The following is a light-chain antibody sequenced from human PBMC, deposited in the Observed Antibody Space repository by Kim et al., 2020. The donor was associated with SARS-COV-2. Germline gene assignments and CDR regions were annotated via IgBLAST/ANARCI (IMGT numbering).Light chain of an antibody. V-gene: IGLV3-1*01. J-gene: IGLJ1*01. CDR3: QAWDSSTYG. Sequence: SYELTQPPSVSVSPGQTASITCSGDKLGDKYACWYQQKPGQSPVLVIYQDSKWPSGIPERFSGSNSGNTATLTISGTQAMDEADYYCQAWDSSTYGFGTG. CDR1: KLGDKY. CDR2: QDS.